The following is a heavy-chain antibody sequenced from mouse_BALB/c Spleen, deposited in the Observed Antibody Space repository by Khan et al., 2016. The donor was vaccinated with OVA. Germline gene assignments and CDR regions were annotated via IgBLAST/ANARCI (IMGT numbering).Heavy chain of an antibody. Sequence: VQLQQSGTVLARPGASVTMSCKASGYIFTSDWMHWVKQRPGQGLEWLSGMMRGNNDTNDNQKIKGRATLTAVTSASTANMELSSLTNEDAAVYYCTSAGYGAFTYWGQGPLVPVSA. V-gene: IGHV1-5*01. CDR1: GYIFTSDW. CDR3: TSAGYGAFTY. D-gene: IGHD1-1*01. CDR2: MMRGNNDT. J-gene: IGHJ3*01.